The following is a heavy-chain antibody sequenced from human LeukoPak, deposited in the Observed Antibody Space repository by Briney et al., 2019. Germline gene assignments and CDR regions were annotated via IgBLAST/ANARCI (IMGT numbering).Heavy chain of an antibody. Sequence: GGSLRLSCAASGFTFSSYNMNWVRQAPGKGLEWVSSIGGSSSYMYYADSVKGRFTISRDNAKSSLFLQMNSLRAEDTAVYYCARLLYGDYGSFDYWGQGTLVTVSS. V-gene: IGHV3-21*01. CDR2: IGGSSSYM. J-gene: IGHJ4*02. CDR3: ARLLYGDYGSFDY. CDR1: GFTFSSYN. D-gene: IGHD4-17*01.